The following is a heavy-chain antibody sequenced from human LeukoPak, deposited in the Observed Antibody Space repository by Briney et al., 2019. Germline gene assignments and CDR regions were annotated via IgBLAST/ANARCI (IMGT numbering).Heavy chain of an antibody. D-gene: IGHD1-1*01. CDR2: ASYSGGT. Sequence: VKPSETLSLTCTVSGGSVSTYYWSWIRQPPGKGLEWIGYASYSGGTNYNPSLKSRVTVSVDTSKSQFSLKLTSVTAADTAVYYCARAVTVTTNWFDPWGQGTLVTVSS. CDR1: GGSVSTYY. V-gene: IGHV4-59*02. J-gene: IGHJ5*02. CDR3: ARAVTVTTNWFDP.